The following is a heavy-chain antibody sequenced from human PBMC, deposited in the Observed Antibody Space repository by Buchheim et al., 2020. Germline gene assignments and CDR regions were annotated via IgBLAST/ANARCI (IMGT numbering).Heavy chain of an antibody. D-gene: IGHD3-16*01. CDR3: AKQLGWGWFDP. CDR1: GFTFSSYW. Sequence: EVQLVESGGGLVQPGGSLRLSCAASGFTFSSYWMSWVRQAPGKGLEWVANIKQDGSEKHYADSVKGRFTISRDNAKNSLYWQMNSREAEDTAVFYCAKQLGWGWFDPWGQGTL. V-gene: IGHV3-7*01. J-gene: IGHJ5*02. CDR2: IKQDGSEK.